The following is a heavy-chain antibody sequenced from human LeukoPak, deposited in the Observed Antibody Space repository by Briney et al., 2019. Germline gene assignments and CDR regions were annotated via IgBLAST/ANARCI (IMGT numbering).Heavy chain of an antibody. CDR1: GFTVSSNY. D-gene: IGHD5-18*01. J-gene: IGHJ4*02. V-gene: IGHV3-53*01. CDR3: ARESGYSYGLARFLDY. Sequence: GGSLRLSCAASGFTVSSNYMSWVRQAPGEGLEWVSVIYSDGRIHSADSVKGRFTISRDDSKNTLSLQMNSLRAEDTAVYYCARESGYSYGLARFLDYWGQGTLVTVSS. CDR2: IYSDGRI.